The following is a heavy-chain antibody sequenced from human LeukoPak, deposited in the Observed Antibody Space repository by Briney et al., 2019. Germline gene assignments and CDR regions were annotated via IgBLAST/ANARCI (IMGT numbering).Heavy chain of an antibody. V-gene: IGHV1-69*04. CDR1: GGTFSSYA. D-gene: IGHD6-19*01. CDR2: IIPILGIA. Sequence: SVKVSCKASGGTFSSYAISWVRQAPGQGLEWMGRIIPILGIANYAQKFQGRVTITADKSTSTAYMELSSLRSEDTVVYYCARDDSVAEAFDYWGQGTLVTVSS. J-gene: IGHJ4*02. CDR3: ARDDSVAEAFDY.